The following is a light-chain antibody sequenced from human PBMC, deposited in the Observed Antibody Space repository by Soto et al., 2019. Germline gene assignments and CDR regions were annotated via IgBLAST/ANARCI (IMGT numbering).Light chain of an antibody. Sequence: EIVLTQSPGTLSLSPGERATLSCRASQSVSNSYLAWYQQRPGQAPRLLIYGTSSRATGIPDRFSGSGSGTAFTLTISSLEPEDFAVYYCQQYGSSQFTFGPGTKVDIK. V-gene: IGKV3-20*01. CDR2: GTS. CDR1: QSVSNSY. J-gene: IGKJ3*01. CDR3: QQYGSSQFT.